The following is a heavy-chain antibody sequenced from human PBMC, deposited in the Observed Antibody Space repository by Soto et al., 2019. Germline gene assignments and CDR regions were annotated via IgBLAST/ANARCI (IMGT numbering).Heavy chain of an antibody. CDR3: ARDSGYSSGWYYGYYYYGMDV. CDR1: GFTFSSYA. V-gene: IGHV3-30-3*01. J-gene: IGHJ6*02. Sequence: PGGSLRLSCAASGFTFSSYAMHWVRQAPGKGLEWVAVISYDGSNKYYADSVKGRFTISRDNSKNTLYLQMNSLRAEDTAVYYCARDSGYSSGWYYGYYYYGMDVWGQGTTVTVSS. D-gene: IGHD6-19*01. CDR2: ISYDGSNK.